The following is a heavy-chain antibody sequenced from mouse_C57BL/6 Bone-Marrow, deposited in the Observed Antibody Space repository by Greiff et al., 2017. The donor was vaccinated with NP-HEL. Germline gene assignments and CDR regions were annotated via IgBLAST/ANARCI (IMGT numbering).Heavy chain of an antibody. V-gene: IGHV1-55*01. D-gene: IGHD2-4*01. J-gene: IGHJ2*01. CDR2: IYPGSGST. CDR3: ASPLSRYDYGY. CDR1: GYTFTSYW. Sequence: QVQLKQPGAELVKPGASVKMSCKASGYTFTSYWITWVKQRPGQGLEWIGDIYPGSGSTNYNEKFKSKATLTVDTSSSTAYMQLSSLTSEDSAVYYCASPLSRYDYGYWGQGTTLTVSS.